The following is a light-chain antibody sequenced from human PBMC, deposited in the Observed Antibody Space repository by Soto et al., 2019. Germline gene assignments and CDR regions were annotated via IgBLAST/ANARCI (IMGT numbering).Light chain of an antibody. CDR2: EVR. J-gene: IGLJ3*02. CDR1: SSDAGGYKY. CDR3: SSYTASSTWV. V-gene: IGLV2-14*01. Sequence: QSALTQPASVSGSPGQSITISCTGTSSDAGGYKYVSWYQQYPGKAPKLMIYEVRNRPSGVSNRFSGSRSHDAASLTISGLQADYEADYYCSSYTASSTWVFGGGTKVTVL.